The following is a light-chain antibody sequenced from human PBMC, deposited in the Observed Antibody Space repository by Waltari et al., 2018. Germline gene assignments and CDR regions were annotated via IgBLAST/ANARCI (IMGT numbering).Light chain of an antibody. CDR3: QRYGSSPIT. CDR1: QSVTSNY. J-gene: IGKJ5*01. CDR2: DAS. Sequence: EIVLTQSPATLSLSPGERATISCGASQSVTSNYLAWYRQKPGLAPRLLIFDASSRATGIPDRFSGSGSGTDFTLTISRLEPEDFAVYYCQRYGSSPITFGQGTRLEIK. V-gene: IGKV3D-20*01.